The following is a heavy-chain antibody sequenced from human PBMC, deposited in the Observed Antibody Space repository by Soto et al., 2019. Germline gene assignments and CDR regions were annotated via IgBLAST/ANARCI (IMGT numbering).Heavy chain of an antibody. D-gene: IGHD3-3*01. V-gene: IGHV1-3*01. CDR3: ARDQRRDYDFWSGYSQGFDL. CDR1: GYNFIDHA. CDR2: INAANGNT. J-gene: IGHJ5*02. Sequence: GASVKVSCKASGYNFIDHAMHWVRQAPGQRLKWMGWINAANGNTKTSQKFQGRVTFTRDTSASTAYMDLSSLRSEDTAVYYCARDQRRDYDFWSGYSQGFDLWGPGTVVTVSS.